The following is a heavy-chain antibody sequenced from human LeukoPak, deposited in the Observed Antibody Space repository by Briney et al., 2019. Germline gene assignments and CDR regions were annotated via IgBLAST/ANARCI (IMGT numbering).Heavy chain of an antibody. CDR2: ISSEGKTT. Sequence: GGSLRLSCSASGFIFSPYAMHWVRQAPGKGLEYVSSISSEGKTTYYADSVKGRFTISRDNSKNTLYLQMNSLRAEDTAVYYCARDLTKGGGEGDYWGQGTLVTVSS. D-gene: IGHD2-8*01. CDR1: GFIFSPYA. J-gene: IGHJ4*02. CDR3: ARDLTKGGGEGDY. V-gene: IGHV3-64*04.